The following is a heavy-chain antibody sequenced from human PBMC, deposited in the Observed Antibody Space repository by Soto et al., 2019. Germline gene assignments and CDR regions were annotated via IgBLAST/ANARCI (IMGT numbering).Heavy chain of an antibody. CDR2: IYSGGST. J-gene: IGHJ5*02. CDR1: GFTVSNNY. D-gene: IGHD1-26*01. Sequence: GGSLRLSCAASGFTVSNNYINWVRQAPGKGLEWVSVIYSGGSTYYADSVKGRFTISRDNSKNTLYLQMNNLRAEDTAVYYCARGGPPTSNWFDPWGQGTLVTVSS. V-gene: IGHV3-66*01. CDR3: ARGGPPTSNWFDP.